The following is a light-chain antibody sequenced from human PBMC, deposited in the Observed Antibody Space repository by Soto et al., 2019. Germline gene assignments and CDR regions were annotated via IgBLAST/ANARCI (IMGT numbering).Light chain of an antibody. CDR1: QSVSSSS. CDR2: DAS. CDR3: QQYGGSPRT. Sequence: DIVLTQSPGTLSLSPGERATISCRASQSVSSSSLAWYQQKRGQAPRLLIHDASSRATGIPDRFSGSGSGTDFTLTISRLEPEDFAVYYCQQYGGSPRTFGQGTKVDIK. V-gene: IGKV3-20*01. J-gene: IGKJ1*01.